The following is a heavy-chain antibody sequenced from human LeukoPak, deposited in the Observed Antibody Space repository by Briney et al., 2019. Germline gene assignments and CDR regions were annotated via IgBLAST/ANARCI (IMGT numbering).Heavy chain of an antibody. CDR3: ARVREDYYDSSGYYHCHFDY. Sequence: SQTLSLTCDVSKDPIISFDHSWSWIRHFPGKGLEWMGYRHSTGNSYYNPSLRGRVFISEDSSTGHLSLTLSFVTAADTAVYYCARVREDYYDSSGYYHCHFDYWGQGTLVTVSS. D-gene: IGHD3-22*01. V-gene: IGHV4-30-4*07. CDR2: RHSTGNS. CDR1: KDPIISFDHS. J-gene: IGHJ4*02.